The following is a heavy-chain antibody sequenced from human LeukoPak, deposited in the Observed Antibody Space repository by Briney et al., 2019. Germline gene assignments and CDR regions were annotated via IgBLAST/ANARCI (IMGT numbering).Heavy chain of an antibody. CDR1: GFTFSSYW. J-gene: IGHJ3*02. D-gene: IGHD6-13*01. Sequence: GGSLRLSCAASGFTFSSYWMHWVRQAPGKGLVWVSRINSDGSSTSYADSVKGRFTISRDNAKNTLYLQMNSLRAEDTAVYYCARDPYSSSWYENDAFDIWGRGTMVTVSS. CDR3: ARDPYSSSWYENDAFDI. CDR2: INSDGSST. V-gene: IGHV3-74*01.